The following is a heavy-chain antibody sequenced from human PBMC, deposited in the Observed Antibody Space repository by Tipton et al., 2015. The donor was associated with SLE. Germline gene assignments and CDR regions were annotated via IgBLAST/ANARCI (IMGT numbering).Heavy chain of an antibody. CDR1: GFTFSSYW. CDR3: AKAPYSGRYFDN. D-gene: IGHD1-26*01. Sequence: GSLRLSCAASGFTFSSYWMSWVRQAPGKGLEWVANIKEDGSDKYYVDSVKGRFTISRDNAKDSLYLQMNSLRADDTAVYYCAKAPYSGRYFDNWGQGTLVTVSS. CDR2: IKEDGSDK. J-gene: IGHJ4*02. V-gene: IGHV3-7*01.